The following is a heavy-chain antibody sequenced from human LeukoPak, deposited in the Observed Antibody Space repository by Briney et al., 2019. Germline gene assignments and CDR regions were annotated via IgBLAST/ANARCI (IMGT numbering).Heavy chain of an antibody. CDR2: ISASGGST. D-gene: IGHD1-26*01. CDR1: GFIFSSYT. J-gene: IGHJ4*02. CDR3: IPIVTENLVY. V-gene: IGHV3-23*01. Sequence: GGSLRLSCAASGFIFSSYTMSWVRQAPGKGPEWVSGISASGGSTYYVDSVKGRFTISRDNSKNTVYLQMNSLRAEDTALYYCIPIVTENLVYWGQGTLVTVPS.